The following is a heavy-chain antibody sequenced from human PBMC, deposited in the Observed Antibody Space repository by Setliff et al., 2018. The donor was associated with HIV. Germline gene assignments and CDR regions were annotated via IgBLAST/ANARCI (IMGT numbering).Heavy chain of an antibody. CDR2: INQDGSER. J-gene: IGHJ6*04. V-gene: IGHV3-7*03. Sequence: GGSLRLSCGASGFIFRTYWMSWVRQAPGKGLEWVANINQDGSERDYVNSVKGRFTIFRDNAKDSLHLQMNSLRGEDTALYYCARVMVRGVEYYVDVWGKGTTVTVSS. CDR1: GFIFRTYW. CDR3: ARVMVRGVEYYVDV. D-gene: IGHD3-10*01.